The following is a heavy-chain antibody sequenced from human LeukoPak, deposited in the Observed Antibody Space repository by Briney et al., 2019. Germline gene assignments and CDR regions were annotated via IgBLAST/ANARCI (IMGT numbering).Heavy chain of an antibody. V-gene: IGHV4-59*08. D-gene: IGHD5-18*01. CDR1: GGSINTYY. Sequence: PSETLSLTCTVSGGSINTYYWSWIRQPTGKGLECIAYVRDNGESNYNPSLKSRVAISLDTANNQISLRLNFVTAADTAIYYCARQPANTAAFDIWGLGTMVTVSS. CDR2: VRDNGES. J-gene: IGHJ3*02. CDR3: ARQPANTAAFDI.